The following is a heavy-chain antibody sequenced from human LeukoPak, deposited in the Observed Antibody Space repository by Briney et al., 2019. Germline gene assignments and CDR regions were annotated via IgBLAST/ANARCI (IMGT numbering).Heavy chain of an antibody. V-gene: IGHV4-30-2*01. CDR1: GGSISSGGYS. J-gene: IGHJ4*02. CDR3: ASSTRNSDY. D-gene: IGHD2-2*01. Sequence: KTSETLSLTCAVSGGSISSGGYSWSWIRQPPGKGLEWIGYIYHSGSTYYNPSLKSRVTISVDRSKNQFSLKLSSVTAADTAVYYCASSTRNSDYWGQGTLVTVSS. CDR2: IYHSGST.